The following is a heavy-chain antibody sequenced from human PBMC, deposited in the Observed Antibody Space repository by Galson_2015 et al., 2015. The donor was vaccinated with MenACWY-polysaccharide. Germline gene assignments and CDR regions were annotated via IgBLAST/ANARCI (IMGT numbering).Heavy chain of an antibody. Sequence: SLRLSCAASGFTFGDYAMSWVRQAPGKGLEWVGFIRSKAYGGTTEYAASVKGRFTISRDDSKSIAYLQMSSLKTEDTAVYYCTREWAYSGSYYRRFDPWGQGTLVTVSS. CDR1: GFTFGDYA. D-gene: IGHD1-26*01. CDR2: IRSKAYGGTT. J-gene: IGHJ5*02. CDR3: TREWAYSGSYYRRFDP. V-gene: IGHV3-49*04.